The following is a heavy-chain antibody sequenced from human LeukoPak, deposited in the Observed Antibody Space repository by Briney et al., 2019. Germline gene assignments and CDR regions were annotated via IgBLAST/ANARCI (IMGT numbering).Heavy chain of an antibody. V-gene: IGHV4-34*01. CDR2: INHSGST. CDR1: GGSFSGYY. J-gene: IGHJ5*02. D-gene: IGHD3-9*01. CDR3: ARHRKHYDILTGSARRFDP. Sequence: SETLSLTCAVYGGSFSGYYWSWIRQPPGKGLEWIGEINHSGSTNYNPSLKSRVTISVDTSKNQFSLKLSSVTAADTAVYYCARHRKHYDILTGSARRFDPWGQGTLVTVSS.